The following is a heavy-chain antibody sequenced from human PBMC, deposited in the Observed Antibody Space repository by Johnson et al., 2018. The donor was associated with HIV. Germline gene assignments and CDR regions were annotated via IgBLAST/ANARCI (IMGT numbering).Heavy chain of an antibody. CDR3: ARDLPSTMIVVVIQPRDAFDI. Sequence: VQLVESGGGVVQPGRSLRLSCAASGFTFSSYAMHWVRQAPGKGLEWVAVISYDGSNKYYADSVKGRFHISRDNSKNTLYLQMNSLRAEDTAVYYCARDLPSTMIVVVIQPRDAFDIWGQGTMVTVSS. CDR1: GFTFSSYA. J-gene: IGHJ3*02. CDR2: ISYDGSNK. V-gene: IGHV3-30-3*01. D-gene: IGHD3-22*01.